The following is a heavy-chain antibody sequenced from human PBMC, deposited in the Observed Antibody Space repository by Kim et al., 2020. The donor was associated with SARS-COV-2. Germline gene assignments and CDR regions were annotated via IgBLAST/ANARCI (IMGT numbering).Heavy chain of an antibody. V-gene: IGHV3-15*01. CDR3: TTDQDSGWYFPGPYYYYMDV. CDR1: GFTFSNAW. J-gene: IGHJ6*03. Sequence: GGSLRLSCAASGFTFSNAWMSWVRQAPGKGLEWVGRIKSKTDGGTTDYAAPVKGRFTISRDDSKNTLYLQMNSLKTEDTAVYYCTTDQDSGWYFPGPYYYYMDVWGKGTTVTVSS. D-gene: IGHD6-19*01. CDR2: IKSKTDGGTT.